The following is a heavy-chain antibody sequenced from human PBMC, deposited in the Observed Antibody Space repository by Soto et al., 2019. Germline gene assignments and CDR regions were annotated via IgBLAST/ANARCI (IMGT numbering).Heavy chain of an antibody. V-gene: IGHV4-59*08. CDR3: ARHLGSRYYFDY. CDR2: IYYSGST. J-gene: IGHJ4*02. Sequence: SATPSLTCTVSGGSISCHCWSWFRQPPGKGLEWIGYIYYSGSTNYNPSLKSRVTISVDTSKNQFSLKLSSVTAADTAVYYCARHLGSRYYFDYWGQGTLVTVS. CDR1: GGSISCHC.